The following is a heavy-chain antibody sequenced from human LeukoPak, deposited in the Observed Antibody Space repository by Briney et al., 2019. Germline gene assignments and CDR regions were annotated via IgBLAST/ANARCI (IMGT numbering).Heavy chain of an antibody. CDR2: IYSGGNT. CDR1: GFTVSSNS. CDR3: AKEDIQLGHY. Sequence: GGSLRLSCTVSGFTVSSNSWSWVRQAPGKGLEWVSFIYSGGNTHYSDSVKGRFTISRDNSKNTLYLQMNSLRAEDTAVHYCAKEDIQLGHYWGQGTLVTVSS. D-gene: IGHD5-18*01. J-gene: IGHJ4*02. V-gene: IGHV3-53*01.